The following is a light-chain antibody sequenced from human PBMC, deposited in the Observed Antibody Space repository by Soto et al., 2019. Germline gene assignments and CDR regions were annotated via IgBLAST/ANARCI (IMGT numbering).Light chain of an antibody. V-gene: IGKV3-15*01. CDR3: QQYNKWPRT. Sequence: EMVMTQSPATLSVSPGERATLSCRASQSVSRNLAWYQLKPGQAPRLLMYGASTRATGIPARFSGSGSGTEFTLTISSLQSEDFAVYYCQQYNKWPRTFGQGTKVDIK. CDR2: GAS. J-gene: IGKJ1*01. CDR1: QSVSRN.